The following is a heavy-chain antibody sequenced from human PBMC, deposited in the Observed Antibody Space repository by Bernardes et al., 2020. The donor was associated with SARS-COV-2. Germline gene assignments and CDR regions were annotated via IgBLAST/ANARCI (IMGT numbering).Heavy chain of an antibody. D-gene: IGHD2-2*01. V-gene: IGHV4-39*01. J-gene: IGHJ4*02. CDR1: GGSITSSNYY. CDR3: ARTYQLLSPGYDYFDY. Sequence: SETLSLTCTVSGGSITSSNYYWGWIRQPPGKGLEWIGSMYYSGSTYYNPSLKSRVTISVDTSKNQFSLKLSSVTAADTAVYYCARTYQLLSPGYDYFDYWGQGTLVTVSS. CDR2: MYYSGST.